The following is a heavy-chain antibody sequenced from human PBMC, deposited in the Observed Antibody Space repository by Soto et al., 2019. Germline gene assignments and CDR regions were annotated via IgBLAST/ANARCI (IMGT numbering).Heavy chain of an antibody. D-gene: IGHD2-8*01. CDR1: GFTFNDYT. CDR3: TAGKLYPSLDFDY. CDR2: IRSKAYGGTT. Sequence: GGSLRLSCTASGFTFNDYTLSWVRQAPGKGLEWVGFIRSKAYGGTTEYAASVKGRFTISRDDSKSIAYLQMNSLKAEDTAVYYCTAGKLYPSLDFDYWGQGTLVTVSS. V-gene: IGHV3-49*04. J-gene: IGHJ4*02.